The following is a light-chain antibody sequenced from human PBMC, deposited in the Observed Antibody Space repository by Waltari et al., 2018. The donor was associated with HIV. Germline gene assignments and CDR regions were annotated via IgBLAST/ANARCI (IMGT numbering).Light chain of an antibody. Sequence: VSGSPGQSITISCTGTSSDVGGYNYVSWYQQHPGKAPKLMIYDVSNRPSGVSNRFSGSKSGNTASLTISGLQAEDEADYYCSSYTSSSRVFGGGTKLTVL. V-gene: IGLV2-14*03. CDR3: SSYTSSSRV. CDR2: DVS. CDR1: SSDVGGYNY. J-gene: IGLJ2*01.